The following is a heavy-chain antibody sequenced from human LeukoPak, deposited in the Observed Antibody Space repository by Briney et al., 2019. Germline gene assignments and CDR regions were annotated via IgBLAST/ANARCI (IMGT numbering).Heavy chain of an antibody. J-gene: IGHJ6*03. Sequence: GGSLRLSCAVSGFTFNNAWVTWVRQAPGKGLEWVGRIKSKTDGGTTDYAAPVKGRFTTSRDDSKNTLYLQMNSLKTEDTAVYYCTAPTIFGVVIYYYYYMDVWGKGTTVTVSS. D-gene: IGHD3-3*01. V-gene: IGHV3-15*01. CDR1: GFTFNNAW. CDR2: IKSKTDGGTT. CDR3: TAPTIFGVVIYYYYYMDV.